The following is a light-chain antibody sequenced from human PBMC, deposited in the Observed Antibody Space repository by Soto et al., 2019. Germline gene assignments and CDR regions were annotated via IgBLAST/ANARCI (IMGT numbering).Light chain of an antibody. V-gene: IGLV2-14*01. Sequence: QSALTQPASVSGSPGQSITISCTGTSNDIGAHYYVAWYRQDPGKVPKLMIYEVSHRPSGVSNRFSGSKSGNTASLTISGLQAEDDADYYCSSYTTSSPHVFGTGTKLTVL. CDR1: SNDIGAHYY. CDR2: EVS. J-gene: IGLJ1*01. CDR3: SSYTTSSPHV.